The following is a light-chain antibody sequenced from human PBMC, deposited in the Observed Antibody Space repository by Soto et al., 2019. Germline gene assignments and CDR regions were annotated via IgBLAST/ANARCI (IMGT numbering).Light chain of an antibody. CDR3: LKDYNYHRK. Sequence: DIQMTQSPSTISAPLGDIVTITGRASQSVSNWLAWYQQKPGKAPKLLIYDVYSLESGVPSRFSGSGSGTEFTLTIRSVQSDDFATYYCLKDYNYHRKFGKGTTVDIK. CDR2: DVY. V-gene: IGKV1-5*01. J-gene: IGKJ1*01. CDR1: QSVSNW.